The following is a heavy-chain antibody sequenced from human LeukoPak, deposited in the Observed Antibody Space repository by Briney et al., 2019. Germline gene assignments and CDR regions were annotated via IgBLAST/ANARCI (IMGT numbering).Heavy chain of an antibody. D-gene: IGHD2-21*02. CDR1: GGSISSSSYY. CDR3: ARASVPHCGGDCLSWFDP. J-gene: IGHJ5*02. Sequence: SETLSLTCTVSGGSISSSSYYWGWIRQPPGKGLEWIWSIYYSGSTYYNPSLKSRVTISVDTSKNQFSLKLSSVTAADTAVYYCARASVPHCGGDCLSWFDPWGQGTLVTVSS. V-gene: IGHV4-39*07. CDR2: IYYSGST.